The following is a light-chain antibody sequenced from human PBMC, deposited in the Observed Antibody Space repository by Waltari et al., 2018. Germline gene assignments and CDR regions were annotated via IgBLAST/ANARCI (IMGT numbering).Light chain of an antibody. CDR1: DLPKKY. CDR2: EDT. CDR3: YSTDSSGNHRV. V-gene: IGLV3-10*01. Sequence: SYELTQPPSVSVSPGQTARITCPGADLPKKYSYWYQQKPGQAPVVVIYEDTKRPSGIPERFSGSSSGTMATFTISGAQVEDEADYYCYSTDSSGNHRVFGRGTKLTVL. J-gene: IGLJ3*02.